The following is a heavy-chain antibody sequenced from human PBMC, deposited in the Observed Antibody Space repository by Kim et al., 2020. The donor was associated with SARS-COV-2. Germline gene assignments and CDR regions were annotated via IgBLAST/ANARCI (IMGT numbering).Heavy chain of an antibody. Sequence: GGSLRLSCAASGFTFSDYSMSWIRQAPGKGLEWVSYISSSGTTMYSADSVKGRFTISRDNANNSLYLQMNSLRAEDTAIYYCARDHSLTMVRGVINGVQLLDYWGQGTLVTVSS. CDR2: ISSSGTTM. CDR3: ARDHSLTMVRGVINGVQLLDY. V-gene: IGHV3-11*01. CDR1: GFTFSDYS. D-gene: IGHD3-10*01. J-gene: IGHJ4*02.